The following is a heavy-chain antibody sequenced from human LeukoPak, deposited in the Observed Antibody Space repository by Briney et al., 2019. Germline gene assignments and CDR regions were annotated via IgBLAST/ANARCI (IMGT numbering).Heavy chain of an antibody. CDR1: GYTFTDYY. CDR3: IREYEGGYFDF. V-gene: IGHV1-46*01. J-gene: IGHJ4*02. D-gene: IGHD2-8*01. Sequence: ASVKVSCTTSGYTFTDYYIHSVGQAPGQGLEWIGIIYPSVDTTDSTQKFKGRVTVTRDTSTSTVYMELRTLRSEDTAIYYCIREYEGGYFDFWGQGTLVTVSS. CDR2: IYPSVDTT.